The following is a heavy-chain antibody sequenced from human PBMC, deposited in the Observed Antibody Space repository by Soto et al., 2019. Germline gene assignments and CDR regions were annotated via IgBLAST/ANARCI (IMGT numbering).Heavy chain of an antibody. V-gene: IGHV3-23*01. CDR3: AKEPVGPDRYFDL. CDR2: ISGSGIST. J-gene: IGHJ2*01. CDR1: GFTFRSYA. Sequence: DVQLLESGGGLVQPGGSLRLSCAASGFTFRSYAMSWVRQAPGKGLEWVSGISGSGISTHYADSVKGRFTVSRDNSKNTLYLQINSLRAEDSAVYNCAKEPVGPDRYFDLWGRGTLVTVSS.